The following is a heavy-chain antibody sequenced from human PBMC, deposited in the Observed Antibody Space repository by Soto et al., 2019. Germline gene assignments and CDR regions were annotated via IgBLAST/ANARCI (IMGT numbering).Heavy chain of an antibody. CDR2: IYYSGST. CDR3: ARHKRYNWFDP. J-gene: IGHJ5*02. V-gene: IGHV4-59*08. Sequence: SSETLSLTCTVSGGSISSYYWSWIRQPPGKGLEWIGYIYYSGSTNYNPSLKSRVTISVDTSKNQFSLKLSSLTAADTAVYYCARHKRYNWFDPWGQGTLVTVSS. CDR1: GGSISSYY.